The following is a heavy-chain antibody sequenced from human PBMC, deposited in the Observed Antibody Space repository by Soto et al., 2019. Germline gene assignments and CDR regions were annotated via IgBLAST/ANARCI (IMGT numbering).Heavy chain of an antibody. Sequence: QVQLVESGGGVVQPGRSLRLSCAASGFTFSSYGMHWVRQAPGKGLEWVAVIWYDGSNKYYADSVKGRFTISRDNSKNTLYLQMNSLRAEDTAVYYCARAPLWGDFWGGASDYWGQGTLVTVSS. J-gene: IGHJ4*02. D-gene: IGHD3-3*01. CDR3: ARAPLWGDFWGGASDY. CDR1: GFTFSSYG. V-gene: IGHV3-33*01. CDR2: IWYDGSNK.